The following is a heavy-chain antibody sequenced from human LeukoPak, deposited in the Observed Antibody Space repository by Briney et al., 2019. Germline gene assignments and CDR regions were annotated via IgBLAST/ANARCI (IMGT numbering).Heavy chain of an antibody. J-gene: IGHJ6*02. V-gene: IGHV1-8*01. CDR2: MNPNSGNT. Sequence: ASVKVSCKASGYTFTSYDINWVRQATGQGLEWMGWMNPNSGNTGYAQKFQGRVTMTRNTSISTAYMEQSSLRSEDTAVYYCARGSRNFGVVPWSYGMDVWGQGTTVTVSS. D-gene: IGHD3-3*01. CDR1: GYTFTSYD. CDR3: ARGSRNFGVVPWSYGMDV.